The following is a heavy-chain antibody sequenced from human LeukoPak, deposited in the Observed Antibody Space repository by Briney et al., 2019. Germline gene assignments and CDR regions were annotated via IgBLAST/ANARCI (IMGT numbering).Heavy chain of an antibody. CDR1: GFTFSSYW. V-gene: IGHV3-74*01. CDR3: ARSTMSNVFDI. Sequence: GGSLRLSCAASGFTFSSYWMHWVRQAPGKGLVWVSRIKSDGSSTGYADSVKGRFTISRDNARNTLYLQMNSLRAEDTAVYYCARSTMSNVFDICGQGTMVTVSS. CDR2: IKSDGSST. D-gene: IGHD5/OR15-5a*01. J-gene: IGHJ3*02.